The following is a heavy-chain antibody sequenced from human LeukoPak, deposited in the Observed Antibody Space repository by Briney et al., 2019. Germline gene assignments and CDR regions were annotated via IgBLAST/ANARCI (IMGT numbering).Heavy chain of an antibody. J-gene: IGHJ4*02. Sequence: PGGSLRLSCAASGFTFSSYEMNWVRQAPGKGLEWVSYISSSGSTIYYADSVKGRFTISRDNAKNSLYLQMNSLRAEDTAVYYCARVELYSIAAAAPFDYWGQGTLVTVSP. D-gene: IGHD6-13*01. CDR1: GFTFSSYE. V-gene: IGHV3-48*03. CDR3: ARVELYSIAAAAPFDY. CDR2: ISSSGSTI.